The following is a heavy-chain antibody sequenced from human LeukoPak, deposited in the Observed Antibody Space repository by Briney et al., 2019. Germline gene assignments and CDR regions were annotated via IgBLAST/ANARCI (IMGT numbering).Heavy chain of an antibody. V-gene: IGHV4-4*02. CDR2: INHSGST. J-gene: IGHJ4*02. Sequence: PSGTLSLTCAVSGGSISSSNWWSWVRQPPGKGLEWIGEINHSGSTNYNPSLKCRVTISVDTSKNQFSLKLSSVTAADTAVYYCARVRYSGYDFSHPYYFDYWGQGTLVTVSS. CDR1: GGSISSSNW. CDR3: ARVRYSGYDFSHPYYFDY. D-gene: IGHD5-12*01.